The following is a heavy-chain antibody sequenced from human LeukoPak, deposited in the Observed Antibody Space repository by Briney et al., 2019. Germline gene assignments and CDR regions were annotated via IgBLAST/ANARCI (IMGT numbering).Heavy chain of an antibody. CDR2: ISGGNT. CDR3: AEGFTTGWSEGYLDY. J-gene: IGHJ4*02. V-gene: IGHV3-23*01. D-gene: IGHD6-19*01. CDR1: GFTLTNYA. Sequence: PGGSLRLSCAASGFTLTNYAMNWVRQTPGKGLEWVSGISGGNTYYADSVRGRFTISTDRSKNTLYMPMDILMAENNAVNVGAEGFTTGWSEGYLDYWGQGTLASVSS.